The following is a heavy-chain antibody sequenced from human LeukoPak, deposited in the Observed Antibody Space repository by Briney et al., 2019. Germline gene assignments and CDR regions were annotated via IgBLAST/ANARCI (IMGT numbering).Heavy chain of an antibody. CDR2: IKQDGSEK. Sequence: GGSLRLSCAASGFTFSSYWMSWVRQAPGKGLEWVANIKQDGSEKYYVDSVKGRFTISRDNAKNSLYLQMDSLRAEDTAVYYCARVSGWFHWGFDPWGQGTLVTVSS. V-gene: IGHV3-7*01. D-gene: IGHD6-19*01. CDR3: ARVSGWFHWGFDP. J-gene: IGHJ5*02. CDR1: GFTFSSYW.